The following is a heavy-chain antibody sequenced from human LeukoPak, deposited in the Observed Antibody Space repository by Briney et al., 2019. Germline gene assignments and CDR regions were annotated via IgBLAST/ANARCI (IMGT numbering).Heavy chain of an antibody. CDR2: IYYSGST. CDR1: GGSTSSYY. J-gene: IGHJ4*02. CDR3: ARYNWNIPFYFDY. V-gene: IGHV4-59*01. Sequence: SETLSLTCTVSGGSTSSYYWSWIRQPPGKGLEWIGYIYYSGSTNYNPSLKSRVTMSVDTSKTQFSLRLTSVTPADTAVYYCARYNWNIPFYFDYWGLGTLVTVSS. D-gene: IGHD1/OR15-1a*01.